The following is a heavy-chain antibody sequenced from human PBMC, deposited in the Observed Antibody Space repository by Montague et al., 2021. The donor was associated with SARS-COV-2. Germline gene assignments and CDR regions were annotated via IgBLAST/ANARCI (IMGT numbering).Heavy chain of an antibody. CDR2: ISDSGST. Sequence: SETLSLTCTVSGGSISSFYWSWFRQPPGKGLEWIGYISDSGSTNYNPSLMSRVTMSVDTSKNQFSLKVNSVTAADTAVYYCARHYSATLPAVYWGQGTLVTVSS. D-gene: IGHD2-15*01. J-gene: IGHJ4*02. V-gene: IGHV4-59*08. CDR3: ARHYSATLPAVY. CDR1: GGSISSFY.